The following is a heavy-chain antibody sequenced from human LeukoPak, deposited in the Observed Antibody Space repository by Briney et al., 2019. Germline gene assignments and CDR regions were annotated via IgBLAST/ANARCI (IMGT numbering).Heavy chain of an antibody. CDR3: ARDRGDKAFDY. Sequence: GGSLRLSCAASGFTFSSYAMSWVRQAPGKGLEWVSVIYSGGSTYYADSVKGRFTISRDNSKNTLYLQMNSLRAEDTAVYYCARDRGDKAFDYWGQGTLVTVSS. CDR1: GFTFSSYA. V-gene: IGHV3-53*01. CDR2: IYSGGST. D-gene: IGHD2-15*01. J-gene: IGHJ4*02.